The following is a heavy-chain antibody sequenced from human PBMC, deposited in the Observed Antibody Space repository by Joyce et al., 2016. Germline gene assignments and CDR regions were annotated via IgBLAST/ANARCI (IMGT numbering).Heavy chain of an antibody. V-gene: IGHV1-18*04. J-gene: IGHJ5*02. CDR1: GYTLTGYG. CDR3: ALSSGSYYDH. Sequence: QVQVVQSGVEVKKPGASVKVSCKAPGYTLTGYGVDWVRQAPGQGLEWLGWVSPYNGNTKYAQKVQGRITMTTDTSTSTAYMELKGLRSDDTAVYYCALSSGSYYDHWGQGTLVTVSS. CDR2: VSPYNGNT. D-gene: IGHD3-10*01.